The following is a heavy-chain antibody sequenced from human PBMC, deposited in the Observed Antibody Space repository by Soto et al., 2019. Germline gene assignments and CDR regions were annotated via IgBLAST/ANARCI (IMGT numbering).Heavy chain of an antibody. J-gene: IGHJ4*02. V-gene: IGHV4-39*02. CDR2: IYYSGST. CDR1: GGSISSSSYY. D-gene: IGHD2-15*01. CDR3: ARDYLSYCSGGSCYLDYGDYVEGGYLGY. Sequence: QLQLQESGPGLVKPSETLSLTCTVSGGSISSSSYYWGWIRQPPGKGLEWIGSIYYSGSTYYNPSLKSRVTISVDTSKNQFSLKLSSVTAADTAVYYCARDYLSYCSGGSCYLDYGDYVEGGYLGYWGQGTLVTVSS.